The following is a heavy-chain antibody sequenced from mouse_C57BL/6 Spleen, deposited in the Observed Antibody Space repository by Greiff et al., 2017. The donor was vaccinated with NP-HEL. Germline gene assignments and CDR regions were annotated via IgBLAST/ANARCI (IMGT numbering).Heavy chain of an antibody. J-gene: IGHJ4*01. D-gene: IGHD2-1*01. CDR3: ARERGNYWAMEY. Sequence: EVQLQQSGPELVKPGASVKISCKASGYTFTDYYMNWVKQSHGKSLEWIGDINPNNGGTSYNQKFKGKATLTVDKSSSTAYMELRSLTSGDSAVYYCARERGNYWAMEYWGQGTSVTVSS. CDR2: INPNNGGT. V-gene: IGHV1-26*01. CDR1: GYTFTDYY.